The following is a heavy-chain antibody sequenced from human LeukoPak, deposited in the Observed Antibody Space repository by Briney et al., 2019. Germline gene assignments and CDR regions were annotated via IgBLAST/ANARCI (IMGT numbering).Heavy chain of an antibody. Sequence: PGGSLRLSCAASGFAFSSYWMSWVRQAPGKGLEWVANIKQDGSEKYYVDSVKGRFTISRDNAKNSLYLQMNSLRAEDTAVYYCARDNPARWEANDEKYFDYWGQGTLVTVSS. CDR3: ARDNPARWEANDEKYFDY. V-gene: IGHV3-7*01. J-gene: IGHJ4*02. D-gene: IGHD1-26*01. CDR1: GFAFSSYW. CDR2: IKQDGSEK.